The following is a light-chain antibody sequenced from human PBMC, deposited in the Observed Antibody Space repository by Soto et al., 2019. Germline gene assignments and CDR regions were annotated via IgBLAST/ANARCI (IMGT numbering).Light chain of an antibody. CDR3: QQYYRTPLS. Sequence: DIVMTQSPDSLAVSLGERATINCKSSQSVLYSSNNKNYLAWYQQKPGQPPKLLMYWASTRESGVPDRFSGSGSGTDFTLTITSLQAEDGAVYFCQQYYRTPLSFGGGTKVEIK. J-gene: IGKJ4*01. CDR1: QSVLYSSNNKNY. CDR2: WAS. V-gene: IGKV4-1*01.